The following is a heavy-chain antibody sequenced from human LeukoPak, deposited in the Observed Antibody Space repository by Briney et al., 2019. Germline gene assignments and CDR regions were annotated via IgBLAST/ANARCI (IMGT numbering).Heavy chain of an antibody. V-gene: IGHV1-18*01. CDR2: ISAYNGNT. CDR1: GYTFTSYG. J-gene: IGHJ6*02. CDR3: AIDSSGYYGYYYYYYYGMDV. Sequence: GASVKVSCKASGYTFTSYGISWVRQAPGQGLEWMGWISAYNGNTNYAQKLQGRVTMTTDTSTSTAYMELRSLRSDDTAVYYCAIDSSGYYGYYYYYYYGMDVWGQGTTVTVSS. D-gene: IGHD3-22*01.